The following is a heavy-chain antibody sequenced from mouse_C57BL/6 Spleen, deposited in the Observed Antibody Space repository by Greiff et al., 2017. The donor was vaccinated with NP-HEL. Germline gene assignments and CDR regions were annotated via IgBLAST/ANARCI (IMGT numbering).Heavy chain of an antibody. CDR2: INPSSGYT. Sequence: QVQLKESGAELARPGASVKMSCKASGYTFTSYTMHWVKQRPGQGLEWIGYINPSSGYTKYNQKFKDKATLTADKSSSTAYMQLSSLTSEDSAVYYCAREGVYFDYWGQGTTLTVSS. CDR3: AREGVYFDY. V-gene: IGHV1-4*01. J-gene: IGHJ2*01. CDR1: GYTFTSYT.